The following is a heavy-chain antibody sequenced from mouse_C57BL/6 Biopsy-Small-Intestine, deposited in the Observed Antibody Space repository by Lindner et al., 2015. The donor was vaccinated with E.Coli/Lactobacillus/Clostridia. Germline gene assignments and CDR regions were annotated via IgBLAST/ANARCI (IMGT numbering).Heavy chain of an antibody. V-gene: IGHV5-17*01. CDR3: ARGNYGGNYFDY. CDR2: ISSGSNTV. Sequence: VQLQESGGGLVKPGGSLKLSCAASGFTFSDYGMHWVRQTPEKGLEWVAHISSGSNTVYYADTVEGRFTISRDNAKRTLFLQMTSLRSEDTAMYYCARGNYGGNYFDYWGQGTTLTVSS. J-gene: IGHJ2*01. D-gene: IGHD2-1*01. CDR1: GFTFSDYG.